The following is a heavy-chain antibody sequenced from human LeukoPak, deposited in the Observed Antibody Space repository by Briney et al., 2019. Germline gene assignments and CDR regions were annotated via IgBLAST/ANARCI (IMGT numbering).Heavy chain of an antibody. CDR2: IYYTGST. D-gene: IGHD3-16*01. CDR1: GGSINNYY. CDR3: ARIGRVGGYYFDQ. J-gene: IGHJ4*02. V-gene: IGHV4-59*01. Sequence: PSETLTLTCSVSGGSINNYYWIWIRQPPGKGLEWIGYIYYTGSTNYNPSLKSRVTVSVDTPKNQFSLKLRSVTAADTAVYYCARIGRVGGYYFDQLGQGTLVTVSS.